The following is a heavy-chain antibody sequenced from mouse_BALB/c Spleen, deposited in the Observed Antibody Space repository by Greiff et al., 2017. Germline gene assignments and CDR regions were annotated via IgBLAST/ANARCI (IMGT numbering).Heavy chain of an antibody. Sequence: VKLQESGAELAKPGASVKMSCKASGYTFTSYWMHWVKQRPGQGLEWIGYINPSTGYTEYNQKFKDKATLTADKSSSTAYMQLSSLTSEDSAVYYCATSQLAKRAMDYWGQGTSVPVSS. CDR3: ATSQLAKRAMDY. D-gene: IGHD1-1*01. CDR1: GYTFTSYW. V-gene: IGHV1-7*01. J-gene: IGHJ4*01. CDR2: INPSTGYT.